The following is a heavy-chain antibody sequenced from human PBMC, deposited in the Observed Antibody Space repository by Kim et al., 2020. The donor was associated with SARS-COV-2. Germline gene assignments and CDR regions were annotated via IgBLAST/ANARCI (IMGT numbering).Heavy chain of an antibody. V-gene: IGHV4-34*01. CDR2: INHSGST. Sequence: SETLSLTCAVYGGSFSGYYWSWIRQPPGKGLEWIGEINHSGSTNYNPSLKSRVTISVDTSKNQFSLKLSSVTAADTAVYYCARGSRRYYEEVGGMDVWGQGTTVTVSS. CDR3: ARGSRRYYEEVGGMDV. CDR1: GGSFSGYY. J-gene: IGHJ6*02. D-gene: IGHD3-22*01.